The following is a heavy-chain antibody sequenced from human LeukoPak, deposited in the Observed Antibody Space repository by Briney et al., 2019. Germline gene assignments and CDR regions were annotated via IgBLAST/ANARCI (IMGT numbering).Heavy chain of an antibody. V-gene: IGHV1-3*01. Sequence: GASLKVSCKACGYTFTSYAMHWVRQAPGQRLEWMGWINAGNGNTKYSQKFQGRVTITRDTSASTAYMDLSSLRSEDTAMYYCARVKSCTNGICYTGFDFWGQGTLVTVSS. D-gene: IGHD2-8*01. CDR1: GYTFTSYA. J-gene: IGHJ4*02. CDR3: ARVKSCTNGICYTGFDF. CDR2: INAGNGNT.